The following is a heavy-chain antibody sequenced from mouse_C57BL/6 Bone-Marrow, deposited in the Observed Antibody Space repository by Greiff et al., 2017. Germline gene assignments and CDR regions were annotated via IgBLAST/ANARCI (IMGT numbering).Heavy chain of an antibody. CDR2: ISSGSSTI. D-gene: IGHD2-2*01. CDR3: ARRLRYAMDY. CDR1: GFTFSDYG. Sequence: EVKLVESGGGLVKPGGSLKLSCAASGFTFSDYGMHWVRQAPEKGLEWVAYISSGSSTIYYADTVKGRFTISRDNAKNTLFLQMTGLRSEDTAMYYCARRLRYAMDYWGQGTSVTVSS. J-gene: IGHJ4*01. V-gene: IGHV5-17*01.